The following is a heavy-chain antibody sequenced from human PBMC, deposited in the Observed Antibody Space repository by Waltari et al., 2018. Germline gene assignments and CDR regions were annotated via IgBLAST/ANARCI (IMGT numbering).Heavy chain of an antibody. Sequence: EVQLVESGGGLVKPGGSLRLSCAASGFSFSSYSMNWVRQAPGKGLEWVSCITSSSSYIYYTDAVKSRFTISRDNAKNSQYLQMTSLTPEDTATYYCAMALTVLVRADHWGQGTLVAVSS. V-gene: IGHV3-21*04. D-gene: IGHD1-26*01. J-gene: IGHJ4*02. CDR2: ITSSSSYI. CDR3: AMALTVLVRADH. CDR1: GFSFSSYS.